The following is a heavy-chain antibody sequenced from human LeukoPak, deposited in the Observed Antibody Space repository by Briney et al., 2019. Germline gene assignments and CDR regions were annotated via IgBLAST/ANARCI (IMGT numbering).Heavy chain of an antibody. CDR2: SRSKARSYST. Sequence: GGSLSLSCAASGFSFSDYLMDWVRQTPGKGLEWVGRSRSKARSYSTEYAASVKGRFTISRDDSKNVLYLQMNSLKIEDAAVYYCGADAGGRGPLDYWGQGTPVTVSS. J-gene: IGHJ4*02. CDR3: GADAGGRGPLDY. V-gene: IGHV3-72*01. CDR1: GFSFSDYL. D-gene: IGHD5-24*01.